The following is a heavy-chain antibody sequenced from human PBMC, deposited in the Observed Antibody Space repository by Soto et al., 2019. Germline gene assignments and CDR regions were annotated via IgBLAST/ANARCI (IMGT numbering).Heavy chain of an antibody. CDR2: INSDGSST. V-gene: IGHV3-74*01. CDR3: ASMGVVVTAIPAFDI. J-gene: IGHJ3*02. Sequence: EVQLVKSGGGLVQPGGSLRLSCAASGFTFSSYWMHWVRQAPGKGLVWVSRINSDGSSTSYADSVKGRFTISRDNAKNTLYLQMNSLRAEDTAVYYCASMGVVVTAIPAFDIWGQGTMVTVSS. D-gene: IGHD2-21*02. CDR1: GFTFSSYW.